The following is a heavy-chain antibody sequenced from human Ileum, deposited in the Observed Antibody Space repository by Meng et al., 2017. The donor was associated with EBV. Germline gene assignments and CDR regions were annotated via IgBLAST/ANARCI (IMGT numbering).Heavy chain of an antibody. D-gene: IGHD1-26*01. Sequence: QAQPPRPGPGLVRLSETLSLTCTVSGASVTSSGYYWSWLRQSPGKGLEWLGYVNYNGDSTYNPSLRSRVTIFIDTSKKQFYLNLTSATAADTAIYYCARDLRVGGAFDYWGQGTLVTVSS. CDR1: GASVTSSGYY. CDR3: ARDLRVGGAFDY. J-gene: IGHJ4*02. V-gene: IGHV4-61*08. CDR2: VNYNGDS.